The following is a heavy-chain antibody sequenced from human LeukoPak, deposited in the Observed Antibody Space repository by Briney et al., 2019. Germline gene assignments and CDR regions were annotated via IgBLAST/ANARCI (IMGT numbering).Heavy chain of an antibody. CDR3: ARGPVGATFPFDY. J-gene: IGHJ4*02. Sequence: GGSLRLSCAASGSVFTFSSFGMHWVRQAPGKGLEWVAFIRYDGSNKYYADSVKGRFTISRDNSKNTLYLQMNSLRTEDTAVYYCARGPVGATFPFDYWGQGTLVTVSS. D-gene: IGHD1-26*01. CDR1: GSVFTFSSFG. CDR2: IRYDGSNK. V-gene: IGHV3-30*02.